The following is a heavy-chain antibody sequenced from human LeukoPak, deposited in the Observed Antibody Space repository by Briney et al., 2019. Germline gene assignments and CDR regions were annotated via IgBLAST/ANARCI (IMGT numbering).Heavy chain of an antibody. CDR2: IYHSGST. J-gene: IGHJ4*02. Sequence: SQTLSLTCAVSGGSISSGDYSWSWIRQPPGKGLEWIGYIYHSGSTYYNPSLKSRVTISVDRSKNQFSLKLSSVTAADTAVYYCASIAAAGPWWYFDYWGQGTLVTVSS. CDR3: ASIAAAGPWWYFDY. CDR1: GGSISSGDYS. D-gene: IGHD6-13*01. V-gene: IGHV4-30-2*01.